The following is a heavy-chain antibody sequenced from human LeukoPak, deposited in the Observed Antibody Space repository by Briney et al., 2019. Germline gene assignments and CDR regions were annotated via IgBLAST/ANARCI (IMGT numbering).Heavy chain of an antibody. CDR3: ARGNTFMVWSIFDY. Sequence: GGSLRLSCAASGFTFSRHWMSWVRQASGKGLEWVANIKEDGGETFYVDSVKGRFTISRDNAKNSLYLQMNSLRAEDTAVYYCARGNTFMVWSIFDYWGQGTLVTVSS. CDR2: IKEDGGET. V-gene: IGHV3-7*01. D-gene: IGHD5-18*01. CDR1: GFTFSRHW. J-gene: IGHJ4*02.